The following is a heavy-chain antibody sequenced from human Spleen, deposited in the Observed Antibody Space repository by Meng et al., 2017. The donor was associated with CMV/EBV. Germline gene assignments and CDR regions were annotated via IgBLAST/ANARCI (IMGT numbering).Heavy chain of an antibody. CDR1: SSSGAGYY. D-gene: IGHD3-22*01. J-gene: IGHJ2*01. V-gene: IGHV4-31*02. Sequence: SSSGAGYYWNWIRKHPGKGLEWIGYIYYREKTYYTPSLRSRVTVSVDTSMNQFSLRLNSVTAADTAVYYCAREISDTSGYYRYWFFDLWGRGTLVTVSS. CDR2: IYYREKT. CDR3: AREISDTSGYYRYWFFDL.